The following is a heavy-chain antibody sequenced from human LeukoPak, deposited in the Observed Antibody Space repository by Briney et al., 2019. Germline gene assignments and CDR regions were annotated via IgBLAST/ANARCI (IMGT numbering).Heavy chain of an antibody. J-gene: IGHJ4*02. CDR3: AGSRAGSYDY. D-gene: IGHD1-26*01. CDR2: IYHSGST. Sequence: TSETLSLTCTVSGYSISSGYYWGWIRQPPGKGLEWIGSIYHSGSTYYNPSLKSRVTISVDTSKNQFSLKLSSVTAADTAVYYCAGSRAGSYDYWGQGTLVTVSS. CDR1: GYSISSGYY. V-gene: IGHV4-38-2*02.